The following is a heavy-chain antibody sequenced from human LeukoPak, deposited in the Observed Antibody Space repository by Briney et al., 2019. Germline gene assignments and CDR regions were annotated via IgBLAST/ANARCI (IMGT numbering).Heavy chain of an antibody. CDR3: AGEVPLLWFDP. V-gene: IGHV4-59*01. D-gene: IGHD3-10*01. Sequence: SETLSLTCTVSVGSISSYYWSWIRQPPGKGLEWIGYIYYSGSANYNPSLKSRVTISVDTSKNQFSLKLSSVTAADTAVYYCAGEVPLLWFDPWGQGTLVTVSP. J-gene: IGHJ5*02. CDR1: VGSISSYY. CDR2: IYYSGSA.